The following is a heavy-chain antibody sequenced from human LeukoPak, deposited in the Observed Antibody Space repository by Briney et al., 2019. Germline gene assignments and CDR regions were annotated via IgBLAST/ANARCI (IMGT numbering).Heavy chain of an antibody. J-gene: IGHJ4*02. CDR2: ISGSGGST. Sequence: PGWSLSLSCSASGFTFSSYAMSWVRQAPGKGLEWVSAISGSGGSTYYADSVKGRFTISRDNSKNTLYLQMNSLRAEDTGVLYCANQYGKLLRAFDYWGPGTLVT. CDR3: ANQYGKLLRAFDY. CDR1: GFTFSSYA. V-gene: IGHV3-23*01. D-gene: IGHD2-15*01.